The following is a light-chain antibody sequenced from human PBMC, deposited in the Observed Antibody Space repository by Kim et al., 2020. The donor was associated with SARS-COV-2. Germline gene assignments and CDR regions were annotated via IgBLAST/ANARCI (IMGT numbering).Light chain of an antibody. J-gene: IGKJ4*01. CDR3: QQRQKWPLT. CDR1: ENVYSA. V-gene: IGKV3-15*01. Sequence: EIVMTQSPATLSVSPGERATLSCRASENVYSALDWFQQTPGQAPRLLIYAASTRATDIPARFSGSGSGTEFTLTISSLQSEDFGVYYCQQRQKWPLTFGGGTNVDIK. CDR2: AAS.